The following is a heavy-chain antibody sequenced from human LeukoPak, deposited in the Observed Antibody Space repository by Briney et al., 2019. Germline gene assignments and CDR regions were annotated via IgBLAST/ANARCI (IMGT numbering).Heavy chain of an antibody. CDR2: MFYSGNT. D-gene: IGHD3-3*01. Sequence: SETLSLTCDVYSDSMSPFYWTWIRQPPGRGLEWIGFMFYSGNTYYNPSLKSRVTISFDTSKNQFSLRLSSVSAADMAVYYCARGHGVLEWSSFYFEFWGQGTLVTVSS. J-gene: IGHJ4*02. CDR3: ARGHGVLEWSSFYFEF. CDR1: SDSMSPFY. V-gene: IGHV4-59*01.